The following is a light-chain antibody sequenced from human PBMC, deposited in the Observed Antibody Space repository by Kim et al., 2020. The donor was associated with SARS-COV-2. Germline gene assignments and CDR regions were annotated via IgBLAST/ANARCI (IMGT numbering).Light chain of an antibody. CDR3: QQYYSTPLT. CDR2: WAS. J-gene: IGKJ4*01. V-gene: IGKV4-1*01. CDR1: QNVLYSSNNKNY. Sequence: DIVMTQSPDSLAVSLGERATINCKSSQNVLYSSNNKNYLAWYQQKPGQPPKLLIYWASTRASGVPDRFSGGGSGTDFTLTISSLQAEDVAVYYCQQYYSTPLTFGRGTKVEIK.